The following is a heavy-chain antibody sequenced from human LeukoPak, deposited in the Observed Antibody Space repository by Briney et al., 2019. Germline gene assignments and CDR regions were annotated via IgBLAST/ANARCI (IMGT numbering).Heavy chain of an antibody. D-gene: IGHD3-22*01. CDR1: GGSISSGSYY. CDR2: IYTSGST. Sequence: SEPLSLTCTVSGGSISSGSYYWSWIRPPAGKGLEWIGRIYTSGSTNYNPSLKSRVTISVDTSKNQFSLKLSSVTAADTAVYYCASREGSDSSGYYNDAFDIWGQGTMVTVSS. J-gene: IGHJ3*02. V-gene: IGHV4-61*02. CDR3: ASREGSDSSGYYNDAFDI.